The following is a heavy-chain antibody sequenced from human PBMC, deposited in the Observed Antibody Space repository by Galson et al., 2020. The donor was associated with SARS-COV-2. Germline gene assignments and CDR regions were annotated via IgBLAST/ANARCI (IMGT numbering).Heavy chain of an antibody. CDR3: AKPSDVYGDRYFQH. V-gene: IGHV3-43D*03. Sequence: GGSLRLSCAASGFTFDDYAMHWVRQAPGKGLEWVSLISWDGGSTYYADSVKGRFTISRDNSKNSLYLQMNSLRAEDTALYYCAKPSDVYGDRYFQHWGQGTLVTVSS. CDR1: GFTFDDYA. CDR2: ISWDGGST. J-gene: IGHJ1*01. D-gene: IGHD4-17*01.